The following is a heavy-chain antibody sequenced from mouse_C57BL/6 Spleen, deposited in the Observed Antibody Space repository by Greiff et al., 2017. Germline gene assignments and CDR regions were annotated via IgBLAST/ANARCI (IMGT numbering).Heavy chain of an antibody. Sequence: QVQLQQSGPELVKPGASVKISCKASGYAFSSSWMNWVKQRPGKGLEWIGRIYPGDGDTNYNGKFKGKDTLTADKSSSTAYMQLSSLTSEDSAVXFCASGGYYGSSYGAMDYWGQGTSVTVSS. D-gene: IGHD1-1*01. CDR2: IYPGDGDT. V-gene: IGHV1-82*01. CDR1: GYAFSSSW. CDR3: ASGGYYGSSYGAMDY. J-gene: IGHJ4*01.